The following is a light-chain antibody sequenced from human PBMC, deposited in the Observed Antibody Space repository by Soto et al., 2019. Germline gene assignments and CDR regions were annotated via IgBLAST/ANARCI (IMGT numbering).Light chain of an antibody. CDR1: QTVNSDY. J-gene: IGKJ5*01. Sequence: EIVLTQSPATLSLSPGERATLSCRASQTVNSDYLAWFQQRPGQAPRLLIFATSRRATDIPDRFSGSGSGTDFTLTISSLQPEDFATYYCQQANSFPITFGQGTRLEIK. V-gene: IGKV3D-20*02. CDR2: ATS. CDR3: QQANSFPIT.